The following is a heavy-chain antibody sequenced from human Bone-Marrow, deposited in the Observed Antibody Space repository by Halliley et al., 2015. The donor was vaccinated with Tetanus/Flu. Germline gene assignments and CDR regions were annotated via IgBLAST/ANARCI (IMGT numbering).Heavy chain of an antibody. V-gene: IGHV5-51*03. CDR2: IYAGDSDT. J-gene: IGHJ4*02. CDR1: GYTFTSYW. Sequence: QLVQSGAGVKKPGESLKISCKGSGYTFTSYWIGWMRQMPGKGLEWMGIIYAGDSDTRYSPSFQGQVTISADKSITTAFLQWSSLKASDSAMYYCARGGWELRNFDYWGQGTLVTVSS. CDR3: ARGGWELRNFDY. D-gene: IGHD1-26*01.